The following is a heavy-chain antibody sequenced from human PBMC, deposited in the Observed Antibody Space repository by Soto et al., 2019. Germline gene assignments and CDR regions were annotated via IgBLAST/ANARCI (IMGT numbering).Heavy chain of an antibody. Sequence: ASVKVSCKVSGYTLTELSMHWVRQAPGKGLEWMGGFDPEDGETIYAQKFQGRVTMTEDTSTDTAYMELSSLRSEVTAVYYCATAVSIAARPAYDYWGQGTLVTVPQ. CDR2: FDPEDGET. D-gene: IGHD6-6*01. CDR1: GYTLTELS. CDR3: ATAVSIAARPAYDY. J-gene: IGHJ4*02. V-gene: IGHV1-24*01.